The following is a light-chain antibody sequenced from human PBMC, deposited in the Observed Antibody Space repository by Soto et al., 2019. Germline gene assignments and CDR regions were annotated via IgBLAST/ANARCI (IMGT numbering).Light chain of an antibody. CDR2: KAS. CDR3: QQSFT. Sequence: DIQMTQSPSTLSASVGDRVTITCRASQSISSWLAWYQQKPGKAPKLLIYKASTLESGVPSRFRGSGSGTVFTLTISSLQPDDFSTYYCQQSFTFGPGTKVDIK. J-gene: IGKJ3*01. V-gene: IGKV1-5*03. CDR1: QSISSW.